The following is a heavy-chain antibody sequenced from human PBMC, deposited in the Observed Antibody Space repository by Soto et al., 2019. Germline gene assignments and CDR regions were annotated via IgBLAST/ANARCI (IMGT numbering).Heavy chain of an antibody. D-gene: IGHD1-26*01. CDR1: GGSISSDF. J-gene: IGHJ5*02. V-gene: IGHV4-59*01. Sequence: SETLSLTCTVSGGSISSDFWSWIRQPPGKGLEWIGYISISGNTDYSPSLKSRATISADTSRNQFSLKLRSVNTADTAVYFCARGREDFHAGRGPRWMWLAPWGQGTRVPVSS. CDR2: ISISGNT. CDR3: ARGREDFHAGRGPRWMWLAP.